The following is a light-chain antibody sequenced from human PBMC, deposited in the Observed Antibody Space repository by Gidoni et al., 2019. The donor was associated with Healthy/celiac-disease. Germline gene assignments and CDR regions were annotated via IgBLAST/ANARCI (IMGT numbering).Light chain of an antibody. J-gene: IGLJ2*01. CDR2: EVS. Sequence: QSALTQPPSASGSPGQSVTISCTGTISDVGGYNYVSWFQPHPGKAPKLMIYEVSKRPSGVPDRFSGSKSGNTASLTVSGLQAEDEADYYCSSYAGSNNLVFGGGTKLTVL. CDR1: ISDVGGYNY. CDR3: SSYAGSNNLV. V-gene: IGLV2-8*01.